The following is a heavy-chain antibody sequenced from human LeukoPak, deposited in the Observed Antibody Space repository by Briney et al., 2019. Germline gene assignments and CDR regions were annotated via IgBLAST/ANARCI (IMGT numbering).Heavy chain of an antibody. CDR2: IHYSGTT. D-gene: IGHD5-12*01. CDR3: ARVIYGTPGAFDI. Sequence: PSETLSLTCTVSGGSISSSGGHYWSWIRQPPGKGLEWIGYIHYSGTTYYNPSLRSRVTISVDTSNNHFTLKLSSVTAADTAVYYCARVIYGTPGAFDIWGQGTMVTVSS. CDR1: GGSISSSGGHY. V-gene: IGHV4-31*03. J-gene: IGHJ3*02.